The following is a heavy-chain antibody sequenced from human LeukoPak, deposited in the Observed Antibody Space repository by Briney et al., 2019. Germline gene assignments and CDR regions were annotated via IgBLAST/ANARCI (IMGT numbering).Heavy chain of an antibody. Sequence: GGSLRLSCAASGFTFSSYRMNWVRQAPGKGLGWVSSISSSSSYIYYADSVKGRFTISRDNAKNSLYLQMNSLRAEDTAVYYCARLSPGSGWFDPWGQGTLVTVSS. CDR3: ARLSPGSGWFDP. D-gene: IGHD6-19*01. CDR2: ISSSSSYI. CDR1: GFTFSSYR. J-gene: IGHJ5*02. V-gene: IGHV3-21*01.